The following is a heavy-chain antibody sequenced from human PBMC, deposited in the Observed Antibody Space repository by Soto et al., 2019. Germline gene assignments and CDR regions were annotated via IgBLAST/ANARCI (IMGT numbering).Heavy chain of an antibody. J-gene: IGHJ6*02. CDR2: INPNSGGT. V-gene: IGHV1-2*04. D-gene: IGHD4-4*01. CDR1: GYTFTGYY. CDR3: ARDLFPSNYVNYYGMDV. Sequence: ASVKVSCKASGYTFTGYYMHWVRQAPGQGLEWMGWINPNSGGTNYAQKFQGWVTMTRDTSISTAYMELSRLRSDDTAVYYCARDLFPSNYVNYYGMDVWGQGTTVTVSS.